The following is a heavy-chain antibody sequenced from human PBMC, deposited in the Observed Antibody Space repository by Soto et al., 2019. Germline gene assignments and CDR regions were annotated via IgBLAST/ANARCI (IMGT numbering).Heavy chain of an antibody. J-gene: IGHJ4*02. CDR3: ARVDTIIVVVMDY. Sequence: GGSLRLSCAASGFTFSDYYMNWVRQAPGKGLEWVSSISSSSTIYYADSVKGRFTISRDNAKNSLYLQMNSLRAEDTAVYYCARVDTIIVVVMDYWGQGTLVTVSS. CDR1: GFTFSDYY. V-gene: IGHV3-11*04. D-gene: IGHD3-22*01. CDR2: ISSSSTI.